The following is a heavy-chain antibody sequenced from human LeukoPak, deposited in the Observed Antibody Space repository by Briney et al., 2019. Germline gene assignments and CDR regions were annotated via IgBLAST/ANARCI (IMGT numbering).Heavy chain of an antibody. D-gene: IGHD3-16*02. J-gene: IGHJ4*02. CDR1: GGSISSSSYY. CDR3: ARDYDYVWGSYRPLDY. Sequence: PSETLSLTCTVSGGSISSSSYYWGWIRQPPGKGLEWIGSIYYSRSTYYNPSLKSRVTISVDTSKNQFSLKLSSVTAADTAVYYCARDYDYVWGSYRPLDYWGQGTLVTVSS. CDR2: IYYSRST. V-gene: IGHV4-39*07.